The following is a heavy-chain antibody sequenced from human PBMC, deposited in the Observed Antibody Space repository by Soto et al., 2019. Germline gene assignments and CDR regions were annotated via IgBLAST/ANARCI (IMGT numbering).Heavy chain of an antibody. J-gene: IGHJ4*02. CDR2: IWYDGSNK. CDR3: ARGKRMDRGYYFDY. CDR1: GFTFSSYG. D-gene: IGHD3-10*01. Sequence: GGSLRLSCAASGFTFSSYGMHWVRRAPGKGLEWVAVIWYDGSNKYYADSVKGRFTISRDNSKNTLYLQMNSLRAEDTAVYYCARGKRMDRGYYFDYWGQGTLVTVSS. V-gene: IGHV3-33*01.